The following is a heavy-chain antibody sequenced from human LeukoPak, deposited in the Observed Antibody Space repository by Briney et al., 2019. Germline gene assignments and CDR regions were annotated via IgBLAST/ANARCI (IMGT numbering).Heavy chain of an antibody. V-gene: IGHV4-30-4*08. D-gene: IGHD3-3*01. Sequence: SETLSLTCTVSGGSISSGDYYWSWIRQPPGKGLEWIGYIYYSGSPYYNPSLQGRVTISVDTSKNQFSLKLSSVTAADTAVYCCAGANFFWSGYYPFDYWGQGTLVTVSS. J-gene: IGHJ4*02. CDR3: AGANFFWSGYYPFDY. CDR1: GGSISSGDYY. CDR2: IYYSGSP.